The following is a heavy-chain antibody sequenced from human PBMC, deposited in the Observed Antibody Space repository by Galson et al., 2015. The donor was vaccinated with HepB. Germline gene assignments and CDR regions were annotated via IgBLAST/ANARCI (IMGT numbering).Heavy chain of an antibody. V-gene: IGHV3-23*01. CDR3: AKDYGGVPLDY. CDR2: VSGSGAST. J-gene: IGHJ4*02. CDR1: GFTFSTYA. Sequence: SLRLSCAASGFTFSTYAMSWVRQAPGKGLEWVSVVSGSGASTYFADSVKGRFTISRDNSQNTLYLQMNSLRAEETAVYYCAKDYGGVPLDYWGQGTLVTVSS. D-gene: IGHD4-23*01.